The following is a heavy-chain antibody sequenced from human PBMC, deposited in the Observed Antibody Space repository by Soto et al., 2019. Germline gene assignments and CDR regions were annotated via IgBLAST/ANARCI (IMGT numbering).Heavy chain of an antibody. D-gene: IGHD6-19*01. Sequence: QVQLQQWGAGLLKPSETLSLTCAVYGGSFSGYYWSWIRQPPGKGLEWIGEINHSGSTNYNPSLKSRVTISVEPSKNQFSLELSSVTAADTAVYYCARGLRYSSGWFDPWGQGTLVTVSS. V-gene: IGHV4-34*01. CDR1: GGSFSGYY. CDR2: INHSGST. J-gene: IGHJ5*02. CDR3: ARGLRYSSGWFDP.